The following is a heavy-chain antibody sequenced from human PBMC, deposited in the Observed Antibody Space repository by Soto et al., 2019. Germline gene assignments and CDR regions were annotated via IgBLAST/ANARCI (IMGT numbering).Heavy chain of an antibody. CDR1: GYSFTSYW. CDR2: IYPSDSDT. D-gene: IGHD3-22*01. V-gene: IGHV5-51*01. J-gene: IGHJ3*02. CDR3: ARTMLTGYYYDSSGYSAFDI. Sequence: PGESLKISCKGSGYSFTSYWIGWVRQMPGKGLEWMGIIYPSDSDTRYSPSFQGQVTISADKSISTAYLQWSSLKASDTAMYYCARTMLTGYYYDSSGYSAFDIWGQGTMVTVSS.